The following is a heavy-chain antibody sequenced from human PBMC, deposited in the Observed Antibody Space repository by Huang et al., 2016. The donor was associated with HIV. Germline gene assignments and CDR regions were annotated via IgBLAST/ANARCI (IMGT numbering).Heavy chain of an antibody. CDR3: ARYYYASGLWFDP. CDR2: IYHRGST. V-gene: IGHV4-39*01. D-gene: IGHD3-10*01. J-gene: IGHJ5*02. CDR1: GGSIRSSSYY. Sequence: QLQLQESGPGLVKPSETLSLTCTVSGGSIRSSSYYWGWIRQPPGKGLEWIGSIYHRGSTYYNPSLKSRVTISVDTSKNQFSLKLSSVTAADTAVYYCARYYYASGLWFDPWGQGTLVTVSS.